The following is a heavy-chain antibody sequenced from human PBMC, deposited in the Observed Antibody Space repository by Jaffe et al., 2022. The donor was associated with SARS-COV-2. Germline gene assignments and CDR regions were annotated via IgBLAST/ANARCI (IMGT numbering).Heavy chain of an antibody. Sequence: QLRLLESGPGLVKPSETLSLTCTVSGGSVSGTSYYWAWIRQPPGKGLEWIGTIYYSGSTSYNPSLKSRVTMSVDTSKNQFSLKLSSVTAADTAVYYCARYFNHYYFDYWGQGTLVTVSS. D-gene: IGHD3-10*01. CDR1: GGSVSGTSYY. V-gene: IGHV4-39*01. CDR3: ARYFNHYYFDY. CDR2: IYYSGST. J-gene: IGHJ4*02.